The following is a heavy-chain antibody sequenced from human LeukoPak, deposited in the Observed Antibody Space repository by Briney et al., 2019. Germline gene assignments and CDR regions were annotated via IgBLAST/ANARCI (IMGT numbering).Heavy chain of an antibody. CDR3: ARHSSWSSSLDY. CDR1: GFTFSSYW. V-gene: IGHV3-74*01. D-gene: IGHD6-6*01. J-gene: IGHJ4*02. CDR2: INSDGSST. Sequence: GGSLRLSCAASGFTFSSYWMHWVRQAPGKGLVWVSRINSDGSSTSYADSVKGRFTISRDNAKNTLYLQMNSLTAADTAVYYCARHSSWSSSLDYWGQGTLVTVSS.